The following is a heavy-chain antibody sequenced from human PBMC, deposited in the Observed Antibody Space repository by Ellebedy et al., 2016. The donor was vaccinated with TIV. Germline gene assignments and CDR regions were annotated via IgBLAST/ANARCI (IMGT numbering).Heavy chain of an antibody. Sequence: GESLKISCAASGFTFSSYSMNWVRQAPGKGLEWVSSISNSSSYIYYADSVKGRFTISRDNAKNSLYLQMNSLRAEDTAVYYCARSRIGYLDYWGQGTLVTVSS. D-gene: IGHD2-15*01. CDR2: ISNSSSYI. CDR3: ARSRIGYLDY. J-gene: IGHJ4*02. CDR1: GFTFSSYS. V-gene: IGHV3-21*01.